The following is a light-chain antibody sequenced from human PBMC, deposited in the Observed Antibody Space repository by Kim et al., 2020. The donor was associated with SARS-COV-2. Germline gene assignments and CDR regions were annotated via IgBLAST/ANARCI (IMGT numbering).Light chain of an antibody. CDR3: ATWDASLSGVV. V-gene: IGLV1-47*02. CDR2: TDN. CDR1: SSNIGSNY. J-gene: IGLJ3*02. Sequence: GQRVTISCSGSSSNIGSNYVYWYQQLPGTTPKLVISTDNERPSGVPDRFSGSKSGTSASLAIIGLRSEDEADYYCATWDASLSGVVFGGGTQLTVL.